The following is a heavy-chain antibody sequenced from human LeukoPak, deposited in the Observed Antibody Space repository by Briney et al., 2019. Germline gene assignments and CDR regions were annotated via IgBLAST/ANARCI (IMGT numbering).Heavy chain of an antibody. CDR2: ISASARNT. V-gene: IGHV3-23*01. Sequence: PGGSLRLSCAASGFTFSNYAMSWVRQPPGKGLEWVSSISASARNTFYAGSVKGRFTISRDNAKNTLYPQMNSLRAEDTAVHYCARATSYSNYGMDVWGQGTTVTVSS. D-gene: IGHD4-11*01. J-gene: IGHJ6*02. CDR1: GFTFSNYA. CDR3: ARATSYSNYGMDV.